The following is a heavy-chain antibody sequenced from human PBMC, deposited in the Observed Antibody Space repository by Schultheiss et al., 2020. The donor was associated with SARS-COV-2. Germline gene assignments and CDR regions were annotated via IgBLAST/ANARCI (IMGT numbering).Heavy chain of an antibody. V-gene: IGHV5-51*01. CDR3: ASHGGGYSSPERDYYGMDV. D-gene: IGHD6-13*01. CDR1: GYSFTSYW. CDR2: IYPGDSDT. Sequence: GESLKISCKGSGYSFTSYWIGWVRQMPGKGLEWMGIIYPGDSDTRYSPSFQGQVTISADKSISTAYLQWSSLKASDTAMYYCASHGGGYSSPERDYYGMDVWGQGTTVTVSS. J-gene: IGHJ6*02.